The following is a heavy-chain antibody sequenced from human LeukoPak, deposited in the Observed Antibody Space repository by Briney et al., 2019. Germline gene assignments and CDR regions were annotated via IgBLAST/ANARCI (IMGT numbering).Heavy chain of an antibody. CDR3: ARGVNAGMDV. CDR2: MSPRNGNT. CDR1: GYSFTTFD. J-gene: IGHJ6*02. V-gene: IGHV1-8*01. Sequence: ASVKVSCKGSGYSFTTFDINWVRQATGQGPEWMGWMSPRNGNTGYAQMFQDRVTMTRDTSINTAYMELTSLRSDDTAVYYCARGVNAGMDVWAKGPRSPSP. D-gene: IGHD2-8*01.